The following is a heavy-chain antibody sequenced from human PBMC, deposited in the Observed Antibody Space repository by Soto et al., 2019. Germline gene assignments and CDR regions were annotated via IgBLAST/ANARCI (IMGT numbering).Heavy chain of an antibody. CDR3: ARVPSPFDFYYAMDV. J-gene: IGHJ6*02. D-gene: IGHD3-16*01. CDR1: GDYIGSGHNY. Sequence: SETLSLTRTVSGDYIGSGHNYWSWIRQAPGKGLEWIRYKFYSGTTYYNPSLKSRLTMSLDTSQNQFALKLNSVTAADTAVYFCARVPSPFDFYYAMDVWGQGTTVT. CDR2: KFYSGTT. V-gene: IGHV4-30-4*02.